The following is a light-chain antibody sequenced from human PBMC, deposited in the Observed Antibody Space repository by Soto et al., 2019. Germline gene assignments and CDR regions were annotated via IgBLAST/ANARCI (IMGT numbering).Light chain of an antibody. V-gene: IGLV2-14*01. CDR3: SSYTSTNTLV. CDR2: EVS. Sequence: QSALTQPASVSGSPGQSITISCTGTSSDVGGYNYVSWYQQHPAKAPKLMIYEVSERPSGVSNRFSGSKSGNTASLTISGLQAEDEADYYCSSYTSTNTLVFGPGTKLTVL. CDR1: SSDVGGYNY. J-gene: IGLJ1*01.